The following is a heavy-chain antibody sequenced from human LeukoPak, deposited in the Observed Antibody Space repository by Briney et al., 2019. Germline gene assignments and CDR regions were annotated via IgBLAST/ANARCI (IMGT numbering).Heavy chain of an antibody. V-gene: IGHV3-11*01. CDR1: GFTFSDYY. J-gene: IGHJ6*02. CDR3: ARDVYYDSSGYYLYYYGMDV. D-gene: IGHD3-22*01. CDR2: ISSSGSTI. Sequence: GSLRLSCAASGFTFSDYYMSWIRQAPGKGLEWVSYISSSGSTIYYADSVKGRFTISRDNAKNSLYLQMNSLRAEDTAVYYCARDVYYDSSGYYLYYYGMDVWGQGTTVTVSS.